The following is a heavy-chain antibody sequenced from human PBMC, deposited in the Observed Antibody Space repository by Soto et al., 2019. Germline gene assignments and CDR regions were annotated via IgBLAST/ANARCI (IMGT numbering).Heavy chain of an antibody. CDR1: GFTFSSYS. J-gene: IGHJ5*02. D-gene: IGHD6-13*01. CDR2: ISSSSSTI. CDR3: ARDGYDLFSSWSYNWFDT. V-gene: IGHV3-48*01. Sequence: GGSLRLSCAASGFTFSSYSMNWVRQAPGKGLEWVSYISSSSSTIYYADSVKGRFTISRDNAKNSLYLQMNSLRAEDTAVYYCARDGYDLFSSWSYNWFDTWGQGTLVTVSS.